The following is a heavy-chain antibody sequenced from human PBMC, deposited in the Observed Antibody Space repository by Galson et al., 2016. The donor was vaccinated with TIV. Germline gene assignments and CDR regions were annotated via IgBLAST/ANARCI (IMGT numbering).Heavy chain of an antibody. CDR2: MKEDGSTI. CDR1: GFTFNNYW. CDR3: ARDHSYQSFDY. D-gene: IGHD2-2*01. Sequence: SLRLSCAVSGFTFNNYWMSWVRQAPGKGLEWVANMKEDGSTIYYVDSVEGRFTISRDNAKNSLYLQMNSLRAEDTAMYYCARDHSYQSFDYWGQGTLVTVSS. V-gene: IGHV3-7*01. J-gene: IGHJ4*02.